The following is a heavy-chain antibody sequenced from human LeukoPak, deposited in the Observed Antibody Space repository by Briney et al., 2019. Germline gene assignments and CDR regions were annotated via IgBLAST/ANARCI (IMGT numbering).Heavy chain of an antibody. CDR1: GFAFNNDA. CDR2: IVGDSTIE. CDR3: ARQPYFYYYLDV. D-gene: IGHD5-18*01. J-gene: IGHJ6*03. Sequence: GGSLRLSCAASGFAFNNDAMTWVRQPPGKGLEWVSTIVGDSTIEYYADSVKGWFTISSDNSKTMLFLNMNSLRAEDTAIYYCARQPYFYYYLDVWGKGTTVTVTS. V-gene: IGHV3-23*01.